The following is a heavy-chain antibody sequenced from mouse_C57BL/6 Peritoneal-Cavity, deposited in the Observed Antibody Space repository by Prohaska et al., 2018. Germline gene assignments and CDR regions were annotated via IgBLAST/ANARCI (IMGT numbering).Heavy chain of an antibody. D-gene: IGHD2-1*01. Sequence: QVQLQQPGAELVMPGASVKLSCKASGYTFTSYWMHWVKQRPGQGLEWIGEIDPSDSYTNYNQKFKGKATLTVDKSSSTAYMQLSSLTSEDSAVYYCARGGDYGNPDGYFDDWGTGTTVTVSS. V-gene: IGHV1-69*01. CDR1: GYTFTSYW. CDR2: IDPSDSYT. J-gene: IGHJ1*03. CDR3: ARGGDYGNPDGYFDD.